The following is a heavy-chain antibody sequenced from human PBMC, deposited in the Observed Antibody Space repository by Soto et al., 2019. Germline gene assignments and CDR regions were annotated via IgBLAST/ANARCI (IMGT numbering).Heavy chain of an antibody. V-gene: IGHV3-23*01. D-gene: IGHD1-26*01. CDR1: AFTFTAYA. CDR2: ISGSGGST. CDR3: ASGWDLYFSY. J-gene: IGHJ4*02. Sequence: GGSLRLSCAAYAFTFTAYAISWVRQAPGKGLEWVSTISGSGGSTYYTDSVKGRFTISRDNSKNTLYLQMNGLRAEDTAVYYCASGWDLYFSYWGQGTLVTVSS.